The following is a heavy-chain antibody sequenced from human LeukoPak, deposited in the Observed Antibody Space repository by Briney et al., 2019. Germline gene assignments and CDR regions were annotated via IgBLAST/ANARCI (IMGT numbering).Heavy chain of an antibody. Sequence: ASVKVSCKASGYTFTSYDINWARQAPGQGLEWMGWMNPNSGNTGYAQKFQGRVTMTRNTSISTAYMELSSLRSEDTAVYYCARGRRGYSYGCNDYWGQGTLVTVSS. J-gene: IGHJ4*02. CDR3: ARGRRGYSYGCNDY. CDR1: GYTFTSYD. V-gene: IGHV1-8*01. CDR2: MNPNSGNT. D-gene: IGHD5-18*01.